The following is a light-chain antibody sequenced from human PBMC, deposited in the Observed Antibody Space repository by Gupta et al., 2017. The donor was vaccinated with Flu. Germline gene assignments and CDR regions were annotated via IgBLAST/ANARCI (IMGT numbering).Light chain of an antibody. J-gene: IGLJ3*02. CDR3: AAWDDSLSGGV. CDR1: SSNIGSNY. Sequence: QSVLTPPPSASGPPGPRVTISCSGSSSNIGSNYVYWYQQLPGTAPKLLIYKNNQRPSGVPDRFSGSKSGTSASLDIRGLRSEDEAQYYWAAWDDSLSGGVFGGGTKVTVL. CDR2: KNN. V-gene: IGLV1-47*01.